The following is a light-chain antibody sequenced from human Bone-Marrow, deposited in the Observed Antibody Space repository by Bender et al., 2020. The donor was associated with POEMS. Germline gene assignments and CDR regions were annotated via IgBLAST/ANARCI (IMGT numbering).Light chain of an antibody. Sequence: QAVLTQVPSVSGAPGQMVTISCTGSSSNIGAAHDVHWYQQLPGTAPKLLIYGNINRPSGVPDRFSGSRSDTSASLAITGLQAEDEGVYYCQSYDSSLTGFVIVGGGTKLTVL. CDR3: QSYDSSLTGFVI. CDR1: SSNIGAAHD. CDR2: GNI. V-gene: IGLV1-40*01. J-gene: IGLJ2*01.